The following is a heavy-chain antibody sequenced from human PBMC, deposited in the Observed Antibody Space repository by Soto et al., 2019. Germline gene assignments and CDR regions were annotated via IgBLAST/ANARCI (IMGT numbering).Heavy chain of an antibody. CDR2: ISSDGSNK. D-gene: IGHD6-6*01. J-gene: IGHJ6*02. CDR3: AKVLSIAARPFYYGMDV. V-gene: IGHV3-30*18. Sequence: QVQLVESGGGVVQPGRSLRLSCAASGFTFSSYGMHWVRQAPGKGLEWVAVISSDGSNKYYADSVKGRFTISRDNSKNTLYLQMNSLRAEDTAVYYCAKVLSIAARPFYYGMDVWGQGTTVTVSS. CDR1: GFTFSSYG.